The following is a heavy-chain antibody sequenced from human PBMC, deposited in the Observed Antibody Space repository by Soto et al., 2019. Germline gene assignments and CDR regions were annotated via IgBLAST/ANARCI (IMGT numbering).Heavy chain of an antibody. CDR3: PREPPRATAGLNYFDP. CDR1: GYTFINFG. Sequence: QVPLVQSGTEVKKPGASVKVSCKTSGYTFINFGIGWVRQTPGQGLEWMGWISPFNGHTHYAQKFQGRVSLTTDTSTSTAFLELRSLTYDDTAVYYCPREPPRATAGLNYFDPWGQGTLVTVSS. CDR2: ISPFNGHT. D-gene: IGHD6-13*01. J-gene: IGHJ5*02. V-gene: IGHV1-18*01.